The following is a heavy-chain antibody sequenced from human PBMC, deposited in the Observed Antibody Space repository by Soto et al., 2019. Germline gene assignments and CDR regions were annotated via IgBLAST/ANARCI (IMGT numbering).Heavy chain of an antibody. V-gene: IGHV3-48*02. J-gene: IGHJ4*02. D-gene: IGHD2-2*01. CDR3: ARDSCTNTICAADY. CDR2: ISSTGSTI. Sequence: PGGSLRLSCAASGFTFSSYSMNWVRQAPGKGLEWVSYISSTGSTIYYADSVKGRFTISRDNAKNSLYLQMNSLRDADTAVYYCARDSCTNTICAADYRGQGTLVTVSS. CDR1: GFTFSSYS.